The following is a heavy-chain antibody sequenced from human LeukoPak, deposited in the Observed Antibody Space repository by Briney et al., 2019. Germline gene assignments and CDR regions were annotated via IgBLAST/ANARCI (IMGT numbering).Heavy chain of an antibody. CDR1: GFTFSSYE. D-gene: IGHD1-1*01. Sequence: PGGSLRLSCAASGFTFSSYEMNWVRQAPGKGLEWVSYISSSGSTIYYADSVEGRFTISRDNAKNSLYLQMNSLRAEDTAVYYCAVQHVAFDYWGQGTLVTVSS. J-gene: IGHJ4*02. V-gene: IGHV3-48*03. CDR2: ISSSGSTI. CDR3: AVQHVAFDY.